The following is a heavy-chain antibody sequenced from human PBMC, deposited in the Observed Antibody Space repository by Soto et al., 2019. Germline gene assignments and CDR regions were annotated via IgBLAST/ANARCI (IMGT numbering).Heavy chain of an antibody. Sequence: QVQLQESGPGLAKPSQTVSLTCTVSGASLNSDEYYWAWLRQVPGKDLEWIGHIFNTGTIFSTPSRRSRVRMSIDTSANDFSLHLESVTAADTAVYYCARGLGSDHNGHFPATFDIWGHGTSVTVSA. CDR2: IFNTGTI. D-gene: IGHD2-8*01. V-gene: IGHV4-31*02. CDR1: GASLNSDEYY. J-gene: IGHJ3*02. CDR3: ARGLGSDHNGHFPATFDI.